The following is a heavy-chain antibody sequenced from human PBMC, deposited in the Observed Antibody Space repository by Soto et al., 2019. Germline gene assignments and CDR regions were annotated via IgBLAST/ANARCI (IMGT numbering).Heavy chain of an antibody. Sequence: SGPTLVNPTQTLTLACDFSGFSLSTTGVDVSWIRQPPGKALEWLALIYWDDDKRYSPSLKDRHSITKDTAKTQVVLTMTNLDPVDTATYYCAHSFQLRIFDFWGPGTLVTVSS. D-gene: IGHD3-10*01. CDR1: GFSLSTTGVD. J-gene: IGHJ4*02. V-gene: IGHV2-5*02. CDR2: IYWDDDK. CDR3: AHSFQLRIFDF.